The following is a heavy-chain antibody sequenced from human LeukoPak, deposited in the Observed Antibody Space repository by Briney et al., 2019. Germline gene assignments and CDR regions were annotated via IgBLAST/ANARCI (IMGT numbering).Heavy chain of an antibody. CDR3: AAKDIVVVPAPFYYYGMDV. V-gene: IGHV3-48*03. J-gene: IGHJ6*02. D-gene: IGHD2-2*01. CDR2: ISGSGSTI. Sequence: GGSLRLSCAASGFTFSSYEMNWVRQAPGKGLEWVSYISGSGSTIYYADSVKGRFTISRDNAKNSLYLQMNSLRAEDTAVYYCAAKDIVVVPAPFYYYGMDVWGQGTTVTVSS. CDR1: GFTFSSYE.